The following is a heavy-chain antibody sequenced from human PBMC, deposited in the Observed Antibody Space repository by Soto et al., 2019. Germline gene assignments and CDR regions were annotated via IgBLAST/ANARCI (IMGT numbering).Heavy chain of an antibody. CDR2: ISWNSGRI. D-gene: IGHD6-13*01. CDR3: SKDMSGGGIAAA. V-gene: IGHV3-9*01. J-gene: IGHJ5*02. Sequence: EVQLVESGGGLVQPGRSLRLSCAASGFTFDDYAMHCGRQAPGKGLEWGSGISWNSGRISYADSVKGRVTISRDNAKYSMYLKMNSRRAEDTALYYCSKDMSGGGIAAAWGQGTLVTVSS. CDR1: GFTFDDYA.